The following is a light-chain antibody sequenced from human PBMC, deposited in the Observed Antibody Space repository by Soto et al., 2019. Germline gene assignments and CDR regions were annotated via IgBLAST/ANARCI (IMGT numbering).Light chain of an antibody. J-gene: IGKJ5*01. CDR3: QQYGSSPGT. Sequence: EIVLTQSPGSLSLSPGERAPSCRASQSVSSSYLAWYQQKPGQAPRLLIYGASSRATGIPDRFSGSGSGTDFTLTISRLEPEDFAVYYCQQYGSSPGTFGQGTRLEIK. CDR1: QSVSSSY. CDR2: GAS. V-gene: IGKV3-20*01.